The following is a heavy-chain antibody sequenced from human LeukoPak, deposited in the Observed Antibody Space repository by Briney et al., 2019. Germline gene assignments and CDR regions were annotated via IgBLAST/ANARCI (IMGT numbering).Heavy chain of an antibody. CDR2: IYSDGSST. J-gene: IGHJ4*02. D-gene: IGHD6-13*01. CDR1: GFTFSSYE. Sequence: GGSLRLSCAASGFTFSSYEMNWVRQAPGKGLVWVSRIYSDGSSTTYADFVRGRFTISRDNAKNTLYLQMNSLRAEDTAVYYCARRADDSSWSYFDFWGQGTLATVSS. CDR3: ARRADDSSWSYFDF. V-gene: IGHV3-74*01.